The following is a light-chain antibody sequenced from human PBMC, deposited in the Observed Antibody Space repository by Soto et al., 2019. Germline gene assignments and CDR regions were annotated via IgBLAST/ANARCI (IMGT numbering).Light chain of an antibody. CDR3: QHYYAFSPWT. Sequence: DIQMTQSPSALSASIGDRVTITCRASQTVSTWLAWYQQKPGKAPRSLIFDASKLESGVSSRLSGTGSGTEFTLTISNLQADDSGTYFCQHYYAFSPWTFGQGTKVQIK. V-gene: IGKV1-5*01. CDR2: DAS. J-gene: IGKJ1*01. CDR1: QTVSTW.